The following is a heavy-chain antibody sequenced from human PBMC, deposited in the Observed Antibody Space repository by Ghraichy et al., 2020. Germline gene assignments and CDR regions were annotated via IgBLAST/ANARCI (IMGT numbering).Heavy chain of an antibody. CDR3: ARLGYDSSGYLDY. J-gene: IGHJ4*02. CDR1: GGSISSSSYY. V-gene: IGHV4-39*01. Sequence: SETLSLTCTVSGGSISSSSYYWGWIRQPPGKGLDWIGSIYYSGSTYYNPSLKSRVTISVDTSKNQFSLKLSSVTAADTAVYYCARLGYDSSGYLDYWGQGTLVTVSS. CDR2: IYYSGST. D-gene: IGHD3-22*01.